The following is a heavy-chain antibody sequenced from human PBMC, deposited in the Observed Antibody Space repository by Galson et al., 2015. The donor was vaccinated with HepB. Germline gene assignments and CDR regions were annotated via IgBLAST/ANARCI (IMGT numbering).Heavy chain of an antibody. D-gene: IGHD2-2*01. CDR3: AREFRYCSSTTCLRYFDY. J-gene: IGHJ4*02. V-gene: IGHV4-31*03. CDR1: GGSISSGSYY. CDR2: IHYSGST. Sequence: TLSLTCTVSGGSISSGSYYWSWIHQHPEKGLEWIGYIHYSGSTYYNPSLKSRVTISVDTSENQFSLKLSSVTAADTAVYFCAREFRYCSSTTCLRYFDYWGQGALVIVSS.